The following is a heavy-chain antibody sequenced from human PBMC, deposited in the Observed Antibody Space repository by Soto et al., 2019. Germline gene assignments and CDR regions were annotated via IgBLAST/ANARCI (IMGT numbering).Heavy chain of an antibody. CDR1: GYTFTSYY. CDR3: ARDLEYYYDSSGYYRHYYYGVDV. J-gene: IGHJ6*02. V-gene: IGHV1-46*01. Sequence: GASVKVSCKEAGYTFTSYYMNWVRQAPGQGREWTGIINPSGGSTSYAQKFQGRVTMTRDTSTSTVYMELSSLRSEDTAVYYCARDLEYYYDSSGYYRHYYYGVDVWGQGTTVTSP. CDR2: INPSGGST. D-gene: IGHD3-22*01.